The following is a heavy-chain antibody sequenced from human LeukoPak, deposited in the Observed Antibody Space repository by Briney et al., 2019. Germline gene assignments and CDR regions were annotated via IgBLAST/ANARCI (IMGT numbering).Heavy chain of an antibody. D-gene: IGHD3-3*01. CDR2: INHSGST. CDR3: ARGGQRYDFWSGYYTGMRGYYFDY. V-gene: IGHV4-34*01. Sequence: SETLSLTCAVYGGSFSGYYWSWIRQPPGKGLEWIGEINHSGSTNYNPSLKSRVTISVDTSKNQFSLKLSSVTAADMAVYYCARGGQRYDFWSGYYTGMRGYYFDYWGQGTLVTVSS. CDR1: GGSFSGYY. J-gene: IGHJ4*02.